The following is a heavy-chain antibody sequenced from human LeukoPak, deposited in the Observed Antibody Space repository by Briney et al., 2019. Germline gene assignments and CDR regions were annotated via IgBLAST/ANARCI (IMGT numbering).Heavy chain of an antibody. CDR3: SRLPFATWITIFGVGVNDY. CDR2: ISYDGSSK. D-gene: IGHD3-3*01. V-gene: IGHV3-30-3*01. J-gene: IGHJ4*02. CDR1: GFTFSNYA. Sequence: GGSLRLSCAASGFTFSNYAMHWVRQAPGKGLEWVAVISYDGSSKYYADSVKGRFTISRDNPKNTLYLQMNSLRAEDTAVYYCSRLPFATWITIFGVGVNDYWGQGTLVTVSS.